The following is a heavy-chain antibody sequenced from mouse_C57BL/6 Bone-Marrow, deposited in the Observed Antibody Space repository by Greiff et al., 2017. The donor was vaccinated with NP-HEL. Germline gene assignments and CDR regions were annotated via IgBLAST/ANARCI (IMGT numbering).Heavy chain of an antibody. V-gene: IGHV1-15*01. J-gene: IGHJ3*01. D-gene: IGHD2-3*01. Sequence: VQLQQSGAELVRPGASVTLSCKASGYTFTDYEMHWVKQTPVHGLEWIGAIDPETGGTAYNQKFKGKAILTADKSSSTAYMELRSLTSEDSAVYYCTRGYDGYPWFAYWGQGTLVTVSA. CDR1: GYTFTDYE. CDR3: TRGYDGYPWFAY. CDR2: IDPETGGT.